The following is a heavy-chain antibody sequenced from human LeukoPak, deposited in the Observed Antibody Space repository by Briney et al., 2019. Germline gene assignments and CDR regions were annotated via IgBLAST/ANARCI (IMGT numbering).Heavy chain of an antibody. D-gene: IGHD1-26*01. CDR2: ISYDGSNK. CDR3: AKFSSAGAVVGRGWFDP. V-gene: IGHV3-30*18. Sequence: GRSLRLSCAASGFTFSGYGMHWVRQAPGKGLEWVAVISYDGSNKYYADSVKGRFTISRDNSKNTLYLQMNSLRAEDTAVYYCAKFSSAGAVVGRGWFDPWGQGTLVTVSS. CDR1: GFTFSGYG. J-gene: IGHJ5*02.